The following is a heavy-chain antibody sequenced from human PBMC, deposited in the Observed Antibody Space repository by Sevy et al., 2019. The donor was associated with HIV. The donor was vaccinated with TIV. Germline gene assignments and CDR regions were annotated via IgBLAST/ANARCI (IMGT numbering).Heavy chain of an antibody. CDR1: GFPFSNFA. V-gene: IGHV3-23*01. CDR2: LIGGGSRT. CDR3: AKRRVQAGLSGGGANYGMAV. D-gene: IGHD2-15*01. Sequence: GGSLRLSCAASGFPFSNFAMSWVRQAPGKGLEWVSTLIGGGSRTYYADSVTGRFIISSDNSRNTLYLQRNSLRAEDTALYYCAKRRVQAGLSGGGANYGMAVCGRGTTVTVSS. J-gene: IGHJ6*02.